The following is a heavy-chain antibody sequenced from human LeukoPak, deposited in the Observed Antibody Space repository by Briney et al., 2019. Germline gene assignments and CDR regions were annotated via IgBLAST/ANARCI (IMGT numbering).Heavy chain of an antibody. CDR1: GFTFSSYA. CDR2: ISSSSSTI. J-gene: IGHJ3*02. V-gene: IGHV3-48*02. Sequence: PGGSLRLSCAASGFTFSSYAMSWVRQAPGKGLEWVSYISSSSSTIYYADSVKGRFTISRDNAKNSLYLQMNSLRDEDTAVYYCARDGHDFWSGYYTRAFDIWGQGTMVTVSS. D-gene: IGHD3-3*01. CDR3: ARDGHDFWSGYYTRAFDI.